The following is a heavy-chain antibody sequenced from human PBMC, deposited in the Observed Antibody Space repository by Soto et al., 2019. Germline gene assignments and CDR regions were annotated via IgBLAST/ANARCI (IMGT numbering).Heavy chain of an antibody. V-gene: IGHV4-59*08. D-gene: IGHD6-6*01. J-gene: IGHJ4*02. Sequence: SETLSLTCTVSGGSISSYYWSWIRQPPGKGLEWIGYIYYSGSTNYNPSLKSRVTISVDTSKNQFSLKLSSVTAADTAVYYCARRGSSSSEFDYWGQGTLVTVSS. CDR1: GGSISSYY. CDR3: ARRGSSSSEFDY. CDR2: IYYSGST.